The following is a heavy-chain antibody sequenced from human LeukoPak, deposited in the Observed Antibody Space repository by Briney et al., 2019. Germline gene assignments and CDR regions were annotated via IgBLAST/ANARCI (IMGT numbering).Heavy chain of an antibody. D-gene: IGHD1-26*01. CDR3: AKASGSYPARYFDY. CDR2: IRHDGNKK. J-gene: IGHJ4*02. V-gene: IGHV3-30*02. Sequence: GGSLRLSCGASGFTFSDYGMLWVRQAPGKELDWVAFIRHDGNKKLYADSVKGRFTISRDNSRNTLSLQMNSLRAEDTAVYYCAKASGSYPARYFDYWGQGTLVTVSS. CDR1: GFTFSDYG.